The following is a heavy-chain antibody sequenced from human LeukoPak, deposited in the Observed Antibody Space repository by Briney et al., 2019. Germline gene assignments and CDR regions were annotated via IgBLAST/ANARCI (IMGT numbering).Heavy chain of an antibody. CDR3: ARDLRGGNLDY. D-gene: IGHD2-15*01. Sequence: GGSLRLCCAASGFTVSTNYMSWVRQAPGKGLEWVSVIYSGDSTYYADSVKGRFTISRHSSKNTLYLQMNSLRAEDTAVYYCARDLRGGNLDYWGQGTLVTVSS. CDR2: IYSGDST. CDR1: GFTVSTNY. J-gene: IGHJ4*02. V-gene: IGHV3-53*04.